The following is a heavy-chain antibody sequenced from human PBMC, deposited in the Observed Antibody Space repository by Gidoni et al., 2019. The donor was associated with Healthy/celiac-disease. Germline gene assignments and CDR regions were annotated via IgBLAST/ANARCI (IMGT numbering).Heavy chain of an antibody. V-gene: IGHV4-34*01. Sequence: QVQLQQWGAGLLKPSETPSLTCAVYGGSFSGYYWSWIRQPPGKGLEWIGEINNSGSTDYNPSLKSRVTISVETSKNQFSLKLSYVTAADTAVYYCARCPRGYSYGSLDYWGQGTLVTVSS. CDR1: GGSFSGYY. J-gene: IGHJ4*02. CDR3: ARCPRGYSYGSLDY. D-gene: IGHD5-18*01. CDR2: INNSGST.